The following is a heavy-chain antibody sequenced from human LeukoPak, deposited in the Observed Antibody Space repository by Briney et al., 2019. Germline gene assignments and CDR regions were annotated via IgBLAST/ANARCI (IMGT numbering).Heavy chain of an antibody. Sequence: SQTLSLTCAVSGGSISSGGYSCSWIRQPPGKGLEWIWYIYHSGSTYYNPSLKSRVTISVDRSKNQLSLKLSSVTAADTAVYYCARAPYYYYGMDVWGKGTTVTVSS. CDR2: IYHSGST. CDR1: GGSISSGGYS. CDR3: ARAPYYYYGMDV. J-gene: IGHJ6*04. V-gene: IGHV4-30-2*01.